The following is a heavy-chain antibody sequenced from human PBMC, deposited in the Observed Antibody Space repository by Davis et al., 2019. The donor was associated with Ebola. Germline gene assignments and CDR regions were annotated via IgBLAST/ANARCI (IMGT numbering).Heavy chain of an antibody. Sequence: PGGSLRLSCAASGFTFSKYAMSWVRQAPGKGLEWVSVISGIGGSTYYADSVKGRFTISRDNSENTLYLQMNSLRVEDTAVYYCAKNYYGSGSWHYYYYYGMDVWGQGTTVTVSS. J-gene: IGHJ6*02. D-gene: IGHD3-10*01. CDR3: AKNYYGSGSWHYYYYYGMDV. V-gene: IGHV3-23*01. CDR1: GFTFSKYA. CDR2: ISGIGGST.